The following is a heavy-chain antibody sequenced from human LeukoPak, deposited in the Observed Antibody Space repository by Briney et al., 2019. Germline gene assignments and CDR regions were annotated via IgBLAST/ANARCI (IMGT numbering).Heavy chain of an antibody. V-gene: IGHV1-18*01. CDR1: GGTFSSYA. J-gene: IGHJ4*02. Sequence: ASVKVSCKASGGTFSSYAISWVRQAPGQGLEWMGWISAYNGNTNYAQKLQGRVTMTTDTSTSTAYMELRSLRSDDTAVYYCARVYTMIVVEEYYFDYWGQGTLVTVSS. CDR3: ARVYTMIVVEEYYFDY. CDR2: ISAYNGNT. D-gene: IGHD3-22*01.